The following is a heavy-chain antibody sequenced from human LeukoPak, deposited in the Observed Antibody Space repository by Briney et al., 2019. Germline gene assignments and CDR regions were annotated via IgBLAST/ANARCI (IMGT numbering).Heavy chain of an antibody. V-gene: IGHV3-23*01. CDR2: ISGRGDLE. Sequence: GGSLGLSCSASGFTFSSYAMTWVRQAPGKGLEWVSTISGRGDLEFYTESVKGRFTISRDHSKNTVHLQMGSLRAEDTATYYCAREGDFWSGYPIDHYYYMDVWGKGTTVTVTS. D-gene: IGHD3-3*01. CDR1: GFTFSSYA. J-gene: IGHJ6*03. CDR3: AREGDFWSGYPIDHYYYMDV.